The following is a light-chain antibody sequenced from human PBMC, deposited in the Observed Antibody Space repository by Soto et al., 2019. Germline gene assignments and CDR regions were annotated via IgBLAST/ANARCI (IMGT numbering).Light chain of an antibody. CDR2: GNI. CDR3: QSYDSSLSGVV. J-gene: IGLJ2*01. CDR1: SSNIGAGYD. Sequence: QSVLTQPPSVSGAPGQRVTISCTGSSSNIGAGYDVHWYLQLPGTAPKLLIYGNINRPSGVPDRFSGSKSGTSASLAITGRHAEDEADYYCQSYDSSLSGVVFGGGTKLTVL. V-gene: IGLV1-40*01.